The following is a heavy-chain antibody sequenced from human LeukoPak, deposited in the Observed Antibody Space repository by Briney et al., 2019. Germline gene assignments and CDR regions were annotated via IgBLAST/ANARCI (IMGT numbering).Heavy chain of an antibody. J-gene: IGHJ4*02. D-gene: IGHD3-22*01. CDR2: ISPSGGST. V-gene: IGHV1-46*01. CDR1: GYTFTAYY. CDR3: ARSQSRAGYYFGY. Sequence: ASVKVSCKSSGYTFTAYYMHWVRQAPGQGPEWMGVISPSGGSTTYAQKFQGRVTLTRDMSTSTDYLELSSLRSEDTAVYYCARSQSRAGYYFGYWGQGTLVTVSS.